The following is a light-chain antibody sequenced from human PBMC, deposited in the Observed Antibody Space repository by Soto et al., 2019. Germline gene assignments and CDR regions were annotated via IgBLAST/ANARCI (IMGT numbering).Light chain of an antibody. J-gene: IGKJ3*01. CDR1: QSVSIN. V-gene: IGKV3-11*01. Sequence: EVVLTQSPATLSLSPGERATLSCRASQSVSINLAWYQQKPGQAPRLLIYDASNRATGIPARFSGSGSGTDFTLTISSLEPDDSAVYYCQQRSNWPPFTFGPGTKLDIK. CDR2: DAS. CDR3: QQRSNWPPFT.